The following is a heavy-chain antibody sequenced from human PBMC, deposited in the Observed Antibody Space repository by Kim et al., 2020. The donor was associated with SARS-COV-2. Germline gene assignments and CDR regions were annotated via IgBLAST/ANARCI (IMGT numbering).Heavy chain of an antibody. CDR1: GFTFSSYG. D-gene: IGHD2-21*02. J-gene: IGHJ4*02. CDR2: LSYDGSNK. V-gene: IGHV3-30*18. Sequence: GGSLRLSCAASGFTFSSYGMHWVRQAPGKGLEWFAVLSYDGSNKYYAASVKGRFTISRDNSKNTLYLQMNSLRAEDTAVYYGAKDRTSYCGGDCYPDYWGQGTLVTVS. CDR3: AKDRTSYCGGDCYPDY.